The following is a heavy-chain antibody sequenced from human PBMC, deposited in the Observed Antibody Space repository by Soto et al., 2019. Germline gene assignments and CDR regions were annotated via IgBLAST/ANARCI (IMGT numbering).Heavy chain of an antibody. CDR3: AREDGYCSGGYCSSWFDP. J-gene: IGHJ5*02. CDR2: INAGNGNT. Sequence: ASVKVSCKASGYIFTNYVIHWVRQAPGQRLEWMGWINAGNGNTKYSQKFQGRVTITRDTSASTAYMELTSLRSEDTAVYYCAREDGYCSGGYCSSWFDPWGQGTLVTVSS. D-gene: IGHD2-15*01. V-gene: IGHV1-3*01. CDR1: GYIFTNYV.